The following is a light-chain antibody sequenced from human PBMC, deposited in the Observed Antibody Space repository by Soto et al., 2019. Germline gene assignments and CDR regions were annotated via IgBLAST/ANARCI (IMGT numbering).Light chain of an antibody. V-gene: IGLV1-44*01. Sequence: QSVLTQPPSASGTPGQRVTISCSGSSSNIGSNTVNWYQQLPGTAPKLPIYSNNQRPSGVPDRFSGSKSGTSASLAISGLQSEDEADYYCAAWDDSLNGYNYVFGTWTKLTVL. CDR3: AAWDDSLNGYNYV. CDR2: SNN. J-gene: IGLJ1*01. CDR1: SSNIGSNT.